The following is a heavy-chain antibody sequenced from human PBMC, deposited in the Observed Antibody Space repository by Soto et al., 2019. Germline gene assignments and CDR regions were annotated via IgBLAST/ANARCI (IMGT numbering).Heavy chain of an antibody. D-gene: IGHD5-12*01. V-gene: IGHV3-30*18. J-gene: IGHJ4*02. Sequence: QVQLVESGGGVVQPGRSLRLSCAVSGFTFSSYGMHWVRQAPGKGLEWVAVISYDGSDEHYEDSVKGRFFISRDNSKNTLYLQMNSLRDDDTAVYYCAKDGGGYDFYYFDYWGQGTLVTVSS. CDR2: ISYDGSDE. CDR3: AKDGGGYDFYYFDY. CDR1: GFTFSSYG.